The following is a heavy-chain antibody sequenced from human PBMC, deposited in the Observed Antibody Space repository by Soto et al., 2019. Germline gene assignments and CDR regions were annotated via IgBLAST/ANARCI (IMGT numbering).Heavy chain of an antibody. V-gene: IGHV3-74*01. D-gene: IGHD3-3*01. CDR3: ARGPNYDFWSGPSDCGMDV. J-gene: IGHJ6*02. Sequence: EVQLVESGGGLVQPGGSLRLSCAASGFTFSSYWMHWVRQAPGKGLVWVSRLNSDGSSTSYADSVKGRFTISRDNAKNTLYLQMNSLRAEDTAVYYCARGPNYDFWSGPSDCGMDVWGQGTTVTVSS. CDR1: GFTFSSYW. CDR2: LNSDGSST.